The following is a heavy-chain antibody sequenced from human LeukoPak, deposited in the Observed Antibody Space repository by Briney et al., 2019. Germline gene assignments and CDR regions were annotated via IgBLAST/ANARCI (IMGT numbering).Heavy chain of an antibody. CDR2: INPDGGYT. CDR3: ARDHSNDDESWCLDP. J-gene: IGHJ5*02. CDR1: GYSFTRHW. V-gene: IGHV1-46*01. Sequence: ASVKVSCKTSGYSFTRHWIHWVRQAPGQGLEWVGIINPDGGYTVYAQKFQGRVSVTRDMSSSTVYMELSRLRYEDTAVYYCARDHSNDDESWCLDPWGQGTLVSVSA. D-gene: IGHD2-8*02.